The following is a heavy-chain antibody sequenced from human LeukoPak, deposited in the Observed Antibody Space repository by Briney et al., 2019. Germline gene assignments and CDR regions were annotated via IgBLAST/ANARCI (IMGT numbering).Heavy chain of an antibody. D-gene: IGHD3-9*01. J-gene: IGHJ5*02. V-gene: IGHV3-48*03. Sequence: PGGSLRLSCAASGFTFSSYEMNWVRQAPGKGLEWVSYISSSGSTIYYADSVKGRFTISRDNAKNSLYLQMNSLRVEDTAMYYCARGGYILTTNWFDPWGQGTLVTVSS. CDR2: ISSSGSTI. CDR1: GFTFSSYE. CDR3: ARGGYILTTNWFDP.